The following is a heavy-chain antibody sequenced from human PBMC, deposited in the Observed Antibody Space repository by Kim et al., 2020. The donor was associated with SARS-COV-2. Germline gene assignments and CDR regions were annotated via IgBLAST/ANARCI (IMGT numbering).Heavy chain of an antibody. CDR2: ISWNSYSI. CDR3: TKERNGKYFLDY. Sequence: GGSLRLSCAGTGFSFDDYAMHWVRQAPGKGLEWVSGISWNSYSIAYSDSVKGRFTISRDNAKNSLYLQMNSLRAEDTALYYCTKERNGKYFLDYWCQGNL. V-gene: IGHV3-9*01. CDR1: GFSFDDYA. J-gene: IGHJ4*02.